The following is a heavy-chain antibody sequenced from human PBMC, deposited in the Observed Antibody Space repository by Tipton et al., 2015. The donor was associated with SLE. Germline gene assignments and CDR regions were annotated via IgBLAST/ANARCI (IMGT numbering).Heavy chain of an antibody. J-gene: IGHJ3*01. CDR1: GGSISSNNYY. CDR3: ARDTDRGSSAYAGAFDF. D-gene: IGHD3-22*01. V-gene: IGHV4-39*07. CDR2: FHHKGSS. Sequence: TLSLTCTVSGGSISSNNYYWGWIRQPPGKGLEWIGSFHHKGSSYYSPSLGSRVTISGDTSRNQFSLTLSSVTAADTAVYYCARDTDRGSSAYAGAFDFWGQGTVVTVSS.